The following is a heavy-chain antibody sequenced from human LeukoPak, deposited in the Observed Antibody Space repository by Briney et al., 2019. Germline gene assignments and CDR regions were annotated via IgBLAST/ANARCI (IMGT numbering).Heavy chain of an antibody. Sequence: PGGSLRLSCAASGFTFSTYAMSWVRQAPGKGLEWVSAISGSGGSTYYADSVKGRFTISRDNSKNTLYLQMNSLRAEDTAVYYCARHLRGYYGSGSYRNYYYYGMDVWGQGTTVTVSS. D-gene: IGHD3-10*01. CDR2: ISGSGGST. V-gene: IGHV3-23*01. CDR3: ARHLRGYYGSGSYRNYYYYGMDV. J-gene: IGHJ6*02. CDR1: GFTFSTYA.